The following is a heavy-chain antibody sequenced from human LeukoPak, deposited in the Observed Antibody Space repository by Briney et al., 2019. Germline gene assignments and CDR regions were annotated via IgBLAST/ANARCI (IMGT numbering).Heavy chain of an antibody. CDR2: ISSSGSTI. J-gene: IGHJ5*02. CDR3: ARERIITMVRGVINWFDP. Sequence: KAGGSLRLSCAASGFTFSDYYMSWIRQAPGKGLEWVSYISSSGSTIYYADSVKGRFTISRDNAKNSLYLQMNSLRAEDTAVYYCARERIITMVRGVINWFDPWGQGTLVTVSS. V-gene: IGHV3-11*01. CDR1: GFTFSDYY. D-gene: IGHD3-10*01.